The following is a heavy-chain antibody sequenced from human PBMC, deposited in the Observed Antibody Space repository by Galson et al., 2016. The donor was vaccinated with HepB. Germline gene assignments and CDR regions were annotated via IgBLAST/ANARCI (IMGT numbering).Heavy chain of an antibody. CDR3: ARADRYGSGSYNVY. CDR2: SNGHT. D-gene: IGHD3-10*01. V-gene: IGHV1-18*01. Sequence: SNGHTNYAQILQGRLSLTTDTSTSTAYMEVSSLRSDDTAVYYCARADRYGSGSYNVYWGQGTLVTVSS. J-gene: IGHJ4*02.